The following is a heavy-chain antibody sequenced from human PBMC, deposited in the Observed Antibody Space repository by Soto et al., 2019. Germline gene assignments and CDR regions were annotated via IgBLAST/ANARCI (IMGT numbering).Heavy chain of an antibody. D-gene: IGHD3-10*01. Sequence: GGSLRLSCAASGFTFSSYAMHWVRQAPGKGLEWVAVISYDGSNKYYADSVKGRFTISRDNSKNTLYLQMNSLRAEDTAVYYCARDRQVRGVKPYYYYGMDVWGQGTTVTVSS. V-gene: IGHV3-30-3*01. CDR1: GFTFSSYA. CDR3: ARDRQVRGVKPYYYYGMDV. CDR2: ISYDGSNK. J-gene: IGHJ6*02.